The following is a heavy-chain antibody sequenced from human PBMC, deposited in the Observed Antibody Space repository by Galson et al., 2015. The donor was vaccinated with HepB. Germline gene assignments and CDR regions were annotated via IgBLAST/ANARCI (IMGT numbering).Heavy chain of an antibody. CDR1: GYSFPNYA. CDR2: INTNTGSP. V-gene: IGHV7-4-1*02. Sequence: SVKVSCKASGYSFPNYAINWVRQAPGQGLEWMAWINTNTGSPTYAQGFTGRFVFSLDISVSTAYLQISSLKAEDTAVYYCAREGDYYESSGYKDYWGQGTLVTVSS. J-gene: IGHJ4*02. CDR3: AREGDYYESSGYKDY. D-gene: IGHD3-22*01.